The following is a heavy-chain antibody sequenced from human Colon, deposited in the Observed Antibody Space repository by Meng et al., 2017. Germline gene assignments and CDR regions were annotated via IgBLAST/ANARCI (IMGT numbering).Heavy chain of an antibody. Sequence: VQLQELGPGLVRPSETLSLTCNVSGGSVSSGSHYWSWIRQPPGKGLEWIGYMFHSGTTKYNPSLKSRVSMSVDTTKNQFYLKLTSVTVADTAVFYCARLIAGWPFYFDYWGQGILVTVSS. J-gene: IGHJ4*02. CDR1: GGSVSSGSHY. V-gene: IGHV4-61*01. D-gene: IGHD6-19*01. CDR3: ARLIAGWPFYFDY. CDR2: MFHSGTT.